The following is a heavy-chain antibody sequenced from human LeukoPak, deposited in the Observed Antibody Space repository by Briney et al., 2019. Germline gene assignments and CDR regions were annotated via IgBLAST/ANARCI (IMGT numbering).Heavy chain of an antibody. V-gene: IGHV1-69*05. CDR1: GGTFSSYA. CDR2: IIPIFGTA. Sequence: ASVKVSCKASGGTFSSYAISWVRQAPGQGLEWMGGIIPIFGTANYAQKDQGRVTMTTDTSTSTAYMELRSLTSDDTAVYYCARDPHTGGMDVWGQGTTVTVFS. CDR3: ARDPHTGGMDV. J-gene: IGHJ6*02.